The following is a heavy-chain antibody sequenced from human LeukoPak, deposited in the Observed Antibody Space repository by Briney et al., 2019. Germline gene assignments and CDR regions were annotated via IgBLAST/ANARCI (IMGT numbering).Heavy chain of an antibody. CDR1: GFTFSSYW. CDR3: ARDQYYYDSSGYYKFDY. J-gene: IGHJ4*02. CDR2: IKQDGSEK. Sequence: GGSLRLSCAASGFTFSSYWMSWVRQAPGKGLEWAANIKQDGSEKYYVDSVKGRFTISRDNAKNSLYLQMNSLRAEDTAVYYCARDQYYYDSSGYYKFDYWGQGTLVTVSS. V-gene: IGHV3-7*01. D-gene: IGHD3-22*01.